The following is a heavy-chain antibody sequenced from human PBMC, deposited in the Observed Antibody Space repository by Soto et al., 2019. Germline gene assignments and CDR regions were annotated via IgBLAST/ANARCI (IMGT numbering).Heavy chain of an antibody. V-gene: IGHV1-18*01. CDR2: ISAYNGNT. CDR1: GYTFTSYG. Sequence: ASVKVSCKASGYTFTSYGISWVRQAPGQGLEWMGWISAYNGNTNYAQKLQGRVTMTTDTSTSTAYMELRSLRSDDTAVYYCARDLGITMVRGVPHVADYWGQGTLVTVSS. J-gene: IGHJ4*02. CDR3: ARDLGITMVRGVPHVADY. D-gene: IGHD3-10*01.